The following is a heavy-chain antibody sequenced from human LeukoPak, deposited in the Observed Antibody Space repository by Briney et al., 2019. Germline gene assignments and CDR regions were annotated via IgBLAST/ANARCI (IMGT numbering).Heavy chain of an antibody. J-gene: IGHJ3*02. D-gene: IGHD4-17*01. CDR1: GGSISSGSYY. CDR3: ARLRSNAFDI. V-gene: IGHV4-61*02. CDR2: IYTSGST. Sequence: SETLSLTCTVSGGSISSGSYYWSWIRQPAGKGLEWIGRIYTSGSTNYNPSLKSRVTISVDTSKNQFSLKLSSVTAADTAVYYCARLRSNAFDIWGQGTMVTVSS.